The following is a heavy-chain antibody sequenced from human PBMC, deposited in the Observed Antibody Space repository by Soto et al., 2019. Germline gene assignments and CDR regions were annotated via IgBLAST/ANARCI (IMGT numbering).Heavy chain of an antibody. CDR3: AKDDGEQWLIPHLDN. CDR1: GFNFKKFA. V-gene: IGHV3-23*01. Sequence: EVQLLESGGGVVQPGGSLRLSCEASGFNFKKFAMGWVRQAPGEGLEWVSGISCCGGSTSYADSVKGRFTLARDDSKNTLSLHLNSLRFEDTARYFCAKDDGEQWLIPHLDNWGQGPLVTVS. CDR2: ISCCGGST. D-gene: IGHD6-19*01. J-gene: IGHJ4*02.